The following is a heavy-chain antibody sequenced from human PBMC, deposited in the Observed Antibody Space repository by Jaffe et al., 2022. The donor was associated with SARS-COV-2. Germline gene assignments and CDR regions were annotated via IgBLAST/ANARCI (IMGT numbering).Heavy chain of an antibody. CDR2: IYPGDSDT. Sequence: EVQLVQSGAEVKKPGESLKISCKGSGYSFTSYWIGWVRQMPGKGLEWMGIIYPGDSDTRYSPSFQGQVTISADKSISTAYLQWSSLKASDTAMYYCARRPITMIVVGRAFDIWGQGTMVTVSS. D-gene: IGHD3-22*01. CDR1: GYSFTSYW. V-gene: IGHV5-51*01. J-gene: IGHJ3*02. CDR3: ARRPITMIVVGRAFDI.